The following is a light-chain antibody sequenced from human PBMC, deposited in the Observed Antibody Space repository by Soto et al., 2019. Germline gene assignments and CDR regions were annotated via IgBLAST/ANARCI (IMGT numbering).Light chain of an antibody. CDR2: EVI. CDR1: NSDAGGSTY. J-gene: IGLJ2*01. CDR3: SSNVGSTNLKI. Sequence: QSALTQPPSASGSPGQSVTISCTGTNSDAGGSTYVSWYQQHPGKAPKLVIYEVIKRPSGVPDRFSGSRSGNTASLTVSGLQAEDEADYYCSSNVGSTNLKIFGGGTKLTVL. V-gene: IGLV2-8*01.